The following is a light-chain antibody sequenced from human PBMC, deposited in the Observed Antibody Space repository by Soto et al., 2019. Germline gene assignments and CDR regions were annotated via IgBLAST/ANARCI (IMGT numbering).Light chain of an antibody. CDR1: QSVSSSY. CDR2: GAS. CDR3: QQYGSSPPIT. J-gene: IGKJ3*01. V-gene: IGKV3-20*01. Sequence: EIVLTQSPGTLSLSLGERATLSCRASQSVSSSYLAWYQQKPGQAPRLLINGASSRATGIPDRFSGSGSGTDFTLTISRLEPEDFAVYYCQQYGSSPPITFGPGTKVDIK.